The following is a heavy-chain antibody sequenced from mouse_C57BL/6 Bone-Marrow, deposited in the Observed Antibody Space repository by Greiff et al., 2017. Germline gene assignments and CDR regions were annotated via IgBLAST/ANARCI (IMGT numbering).Heavy chain of an antibody. CDR2: INPGSGGT. V-gene: IGHV1-54*01. CDR1: GYAFTNYL. Sequence: VQLQQPGAELVRPGTSVKVSCKASGYAFTNYLIEWVKQRPGQGLEWIGVINPGSGGTNYNEKFKGKATLTADKSSSTAYMQLSSLTSEDSAVCFCARGDYFEFWGRGPTLTVSA. CDR3: ARGDYFEF. J-gene: IGHJ2*01.